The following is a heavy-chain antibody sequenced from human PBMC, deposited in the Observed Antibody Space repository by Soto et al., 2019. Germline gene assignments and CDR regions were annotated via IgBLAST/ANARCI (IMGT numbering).Heavy chain of an antibody. CDR2: FDPEDGET. Sequence: ASVKVSCKVSGYTLTKLSMHWVRQAPGKGLEWMGGFDPEDGETIYAQKFQGRVTMTEDTSTDTAYMELSSLRSEDTAVYYCATHVTYYYDSSGYYQGGHWFDPWGQGTLVTVSS. V-gene: IGHV1-24*01. J-gene: IGHJ5*02. D-gene: IGHD3-22*01. CDR3: ATHVTYYYDSSGYYQGGHWFDP. CDR1: GYTLTKLS.